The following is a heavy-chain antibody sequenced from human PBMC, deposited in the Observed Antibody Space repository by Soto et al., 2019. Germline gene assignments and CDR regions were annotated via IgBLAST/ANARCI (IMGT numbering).Heavy chain of an antibody. V-gene: IGHV1-46*01. CDR2: INPNGGST. Sequence: ASVKVSCKASGYTFINYYMHWVRQAPGQGLEWMGIINPNGGSTTYAQKFQGRVTLTRDTSTNTVNMELSSLRSEDTAVYYCAREKWLVRRNDPFDIWGQGTMVTFSS. D-gene: IGHD6-19*01. CDR3: AREKWLVRRNDPFDI. CDR1: GYTFINYY. J-gene: IGHJ3*02.